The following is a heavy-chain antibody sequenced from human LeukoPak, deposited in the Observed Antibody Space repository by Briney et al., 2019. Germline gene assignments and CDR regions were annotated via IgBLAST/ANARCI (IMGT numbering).Heavy chain of an antibody. V-gene: IGHV1-8*02. D-gene: IGHD5-18*01. J-gene: IGHJ3*02. Sequence: ASVKVSCKASGGSFSSYAISWVRQATGQGLEWMGWMNPNSGNTGYAQKFQGRVTMTRNTSISTAYMELSSLRSEDTAVYYCAILLGYSYGVDAFDIWGQGTMVTVSS. CDR2: MNPNSGNT. CDR1: GGSFSSYA. CDR3: AILLGYSYGVDAFDI.